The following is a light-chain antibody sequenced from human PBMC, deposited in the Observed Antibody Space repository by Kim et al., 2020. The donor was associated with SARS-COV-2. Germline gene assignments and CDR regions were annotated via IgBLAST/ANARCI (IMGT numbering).Light chain of an antibody. CDR3: QKYGSSSRWT. CDR1: QGASGTY. CDR2: GAS. Sequence: PGERATPACRACQGASGTYLAWYQQKPRQAPRRLIYGASSRATGIPDRISGSGSGTDFTLTISRLEPEDFAVYYGQKYGSSSRWTFGQGTKVDIK. J-gene: IGKJ1*01. V-gene: IGKV3-20*01.